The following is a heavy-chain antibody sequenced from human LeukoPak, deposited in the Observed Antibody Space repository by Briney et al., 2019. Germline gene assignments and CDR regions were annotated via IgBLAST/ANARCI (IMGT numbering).Heavy chain of an antibody. V-gene: IGHV3-64*04. CDR1: GFTFSNYP. Sequence: GGSLRLSCSASGFTFSNYPMHWVRQAPGKRLEYVSAISGNGANTYYADSVKGRFTISRDNSKNTLYLQMNSLRAEDTAVYYCAKELITIFGSVYGMDVWGQGTTVTVSS. D-gene: IGHD3-3*01. CDR3: AKELITIFGSVYGMDV. CDR2: ISGNGANT. J-gene: IGHJ6*02.